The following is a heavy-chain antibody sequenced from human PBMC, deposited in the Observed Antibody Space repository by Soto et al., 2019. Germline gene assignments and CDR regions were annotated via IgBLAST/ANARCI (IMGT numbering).Heavy chain of an antibody. Sequence: QVQLVQSGAEVKKPGASVKVSCKASGYTFTGYYMHWVRQAPGQGLEWMGWINPNSGGTNYAQKFRGWVTMTRDTSISTAYMELSRLRSDDTAVYYCARDYYSSGYLFDYWGQGTLVTVSS. CDR1: GYTFTGYY. D-gene: IGHD3-22*01. CDR3: ARDYYSSGYLFDY. CDR2: INPNSGGT. J-gene: IGHJ4*02. V-gene: IGHV1-2*04.